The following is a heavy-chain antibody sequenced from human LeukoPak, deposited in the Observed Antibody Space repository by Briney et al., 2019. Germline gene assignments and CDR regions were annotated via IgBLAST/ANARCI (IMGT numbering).Heavy chain of an antibody. D-gene: IGHD3-10*01. J-gene: IGHJ6*02. CDR3: VKGRHPYSSYSGTFDPDYYSGMDV. CDR2: IGAGGSKT. Sequence: GGSLRLSCAASGFTFSSFAMSWVRQAPGKGLEWVSIIGAGGSKTYYADSVKGRFTISRDNSKNTLYLQMNSLRAEDTAVYYCVKGRHPYSSYSGTFDPDYYSGMDVWGQGTTVIVSS. CDR1: GFTFSSFA. V-gene: IGHV3-23*01.